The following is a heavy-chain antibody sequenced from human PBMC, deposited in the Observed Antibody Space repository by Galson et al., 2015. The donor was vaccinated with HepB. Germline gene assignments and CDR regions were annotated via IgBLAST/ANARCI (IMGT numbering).Heavy chain of an antibody. CDR1: GDSVSSNSGA. V-gene: IGHV6-1*01. D-gene: IGHD3-16*01. Sequence: CAISGDSVSSNSGAWGWIRQSPSRGLEWLGRTYYRSKWYNEYAISVKSRININADTLNNQFSLHLDSVTPEDTAVYYCARDGGIYGNSFGMDVWGQGTTVTVSS. CDR3: ARDGGIYGNSFGMDV. CDR2: TYYRSKWYN. J-gene: IGHJ6*02.